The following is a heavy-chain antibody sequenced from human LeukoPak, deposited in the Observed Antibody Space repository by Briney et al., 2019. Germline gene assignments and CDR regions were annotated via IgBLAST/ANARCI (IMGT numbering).Heavy chain of an antibody. CDR3: ARELRRDDC. J-gene: IGHJ4*02. D-gene: IGHD2-21*01. CDR2: MNPNSGDT. V-gene: IGHV1-8*01. CDR1: GYTFTSYD. Sequence: ASVKVSCKASGYTFTSYDINWVRQATGQGLEWMGYMNPNSGDTGYAQKFQGRVTMTWDTSISTAYMELSSLRPEDTAMYYCARELRRDDCWGQGTLVTVSS.